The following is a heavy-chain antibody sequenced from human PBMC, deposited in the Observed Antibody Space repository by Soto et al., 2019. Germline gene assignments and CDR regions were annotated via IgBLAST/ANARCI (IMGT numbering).Heavy chain of an antibody. J-gene: IGHJ4*02. Sequence: QITLNESGPTVVRPTETLTLTCRFSGFSLTTSGVGVGWIRQSPGKAPEWLALLYWDDDKRYSASLKSRLTITKDTSKNQVVPTVSDLDPTDTATYYCAHRVLRTVFGLVTTTAIYFDFWGQGTPVAVSS. CDR1: GFSLTTSGVG. V-gene: IGHV2-5*02. CDR3: AHRVLRTVFGLVTTTAIYFDF. D-gene: IGHD3-3*01. CDR2: LYWDDDK.